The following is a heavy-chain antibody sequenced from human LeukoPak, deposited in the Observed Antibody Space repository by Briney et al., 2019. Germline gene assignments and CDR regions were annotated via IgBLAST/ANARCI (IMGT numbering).Heavy chain of an antibody. V-gene: IGHV4-38-2*01. CDR2: IYHSGST. D-gene: IGHD3-10*01. J-gene: IGHJ4*02. CDR3: ARRVGSSGLRPNLQYYFDY. CDR1: GYSISSGYY. Sequence: SETLSLTCAVSGYSISSGYYWGWIRQPPGKGLEWIGSIYHSGSTYYNPSLKSRVTISVDTSKNQFSLKLSSVTAADTAVYYCARRVGSSGLRPNLQYYFDYWGQGTLVTVSS.